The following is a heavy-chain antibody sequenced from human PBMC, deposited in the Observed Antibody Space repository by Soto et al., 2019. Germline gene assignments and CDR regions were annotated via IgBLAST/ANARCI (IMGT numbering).Heavy chain of an antibody. D-gene: IGHD4-4*01. J-gene: IGHJ4*02. CDR3: ARGVMTTLTSH. V-gene: IGHV1-69*02. Sequence: QVQLVQSGAEVKKPGSSVKVSCKASGGTFSSYTISWVRQAPGQGLEWRGRIIPILGIANYAQKFQGRVTITADKSTSTAYMELSSLRSEDTAVYYCARGVMTTLTSHWGQGTLVTVSS. CDR2: IIPILGIA. CDR1: GGTFSSYT.